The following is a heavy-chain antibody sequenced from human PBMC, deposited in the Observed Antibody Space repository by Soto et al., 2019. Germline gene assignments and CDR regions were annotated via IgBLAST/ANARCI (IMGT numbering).Heavy chain of an antibody. V-gene: IGHV3-23*03. CDR3: AKDVLRFLEWLAFYGMDV. CDR2: ISYDGSST. Sequence: PGGSLRLSCAASGFTFSSYAMSWVRQAPGKGLEWVSVISYDGSSTYYADSVKGRFTISRDNSKNTLYLQMNSLRAEDTAVYYCAKDVLRFLEWLAFYGMDVWGQGTTVTVSS. D-gene: IGHD3-3*01. J-gene: IGHJ6*02. CDR1: GFTFSSYA.